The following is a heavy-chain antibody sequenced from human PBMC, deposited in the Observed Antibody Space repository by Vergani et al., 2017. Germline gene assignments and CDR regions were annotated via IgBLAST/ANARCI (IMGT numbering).Heavy chain of an antibody. V-gene: IGHV3-48*04. CDR2: ISSSGSTI. D-gene: IGHD6-13*01. Sequence: EVQLVESGGGLVQPGGSLRLSCAASGFTFSSYSMNWVRQAPGKGLEWVSYISSSGSTIYYADSVKGRFTISRDNAKNSLYLQMNSLRAEDTAVYYCARDKDSSSWDYYYYYYMDVWGKGTTVTVSS. CDR3: ARDKDSSSWDYYYYYYMDV. J-gene: IGHJ6*03. CDR1: GFTFSSYS.